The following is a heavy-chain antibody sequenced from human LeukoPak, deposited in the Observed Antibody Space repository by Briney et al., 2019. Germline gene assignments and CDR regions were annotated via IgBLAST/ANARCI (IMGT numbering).Heavy chain of an antibody. V-gene: IGHV3-23*01. D-gene: IGHD3-3*01. CDR1: GFTFSSYA. Sequence: GGSLRLSCAASGFTFSSYAMSWVRQAPGEGLEWVSAISGSGGSTYYADSVKGRFTISRDNSKSTLYLQMNSLRAEDTAVYYCAKDPRYYDFWSGSDYWGQGTLVTVSS. J-gene: IGHJ4*02. CDR2: ISGSGGST. CDR3: AKDPRYYDFWSGSDY.